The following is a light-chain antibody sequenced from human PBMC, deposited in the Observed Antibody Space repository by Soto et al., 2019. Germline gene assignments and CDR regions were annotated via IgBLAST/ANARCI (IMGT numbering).Light chain of an antibody. CDR2: ATS. CDR3: QQYDNKPPIT. J-gene: IGKJ5*01. CDR1: QSVSSN. Sequence: ELVMTQSPATLSVSPGERATLSCRASQSVSSNLAWYQQKPGQAPRLLMYATSTRATGIPDRFSGSGSGTEFSLTISSLQSEDFAVYHCQQYDNKPPITFGQGTRLEIK. V-gene: IGKV3-15*01.